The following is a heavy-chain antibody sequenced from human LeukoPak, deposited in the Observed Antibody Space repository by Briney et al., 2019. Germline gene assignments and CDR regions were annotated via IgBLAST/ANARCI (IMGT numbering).Heavy chain of an antibody. CDR2: INHSGST. V-gene: IGHV4-34*01. D-gene: IGHD2-8*01. CDR1: GGSFSGYY. CDR3: ARIGYCTNGVCFDY. Sequence: PSETLSLTCAVYGGSFSGYYWGSIRQPPGKGLEWIGEINHSGSTNYNPSLKSRVTISVDTSKNQFSLKLSSVTAADTAVYYCARIGYCTNGVCFDYWGQGTLVTVSS. J-gene: IGHJ4*02.